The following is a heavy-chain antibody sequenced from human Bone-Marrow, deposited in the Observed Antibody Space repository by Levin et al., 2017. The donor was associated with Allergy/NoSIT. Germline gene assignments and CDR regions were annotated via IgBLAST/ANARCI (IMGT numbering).Heavy chain of an antibody. V-gene: IGHV4-30-2*01. CDR2: IFRGGST. D-gene: IGHD3/OR15-3a*01. CDR3: VRGEDYYDVSGNPNWFDP. Sequence: SETLSLTCTVSGASISSGPYSWNWIRQPPGKGLEWIGYIFRGGSTSYNPSLQSRVTMSVDKSKNQFSLRLNSVTAADTAVSYCVRGEDYYDVSGNPNWFDPWGQGTLVTVSS. J-gene: IGHJ5*02. CDR1: GASISSGPYS.